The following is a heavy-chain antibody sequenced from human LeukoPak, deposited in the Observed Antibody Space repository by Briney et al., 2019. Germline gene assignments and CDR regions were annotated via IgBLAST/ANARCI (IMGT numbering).Heavy chain of an antibody. CDR1: GFTFSNYA. Sequence: GGSLRLSCAASGFTFSNYAMSWVRQAPGKGLEWVSTISGSGGSTYYADSVKGRFTISRDNSKNTLYLQVNSLRAEDTAAYYCAKGSRAQGYYFDFWGQGTPVTVSS. V-gene: IGHV3-23*01. CDR2: ISGSGGST. J-gene: IGHJ4*02. D-gene: IGHD3-10*01. CDR3: AKGSRAQGYYFDF.